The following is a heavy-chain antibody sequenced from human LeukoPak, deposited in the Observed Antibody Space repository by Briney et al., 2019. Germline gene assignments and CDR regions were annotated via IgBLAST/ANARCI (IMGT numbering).Heavy chain of an antibody. J-gene: IGHJ4*02. D-gene: IGHD6-19*01. CDR3: AKPDSSGWSAFDY. CDR2: ISGSGGST. CDR1: GFTFSSHA. Sequence: GGSLRLSCAASGFTFSSHAMSWVRQAPGKGLEWVSAISGSGGSTYYADSVKGRFTISRDNSKNTLYLQMNSLRAEDTAVYYCAKPDSSGWSAFDYWGQGTLVTVSS. V-gene: IGHV3-23*01.